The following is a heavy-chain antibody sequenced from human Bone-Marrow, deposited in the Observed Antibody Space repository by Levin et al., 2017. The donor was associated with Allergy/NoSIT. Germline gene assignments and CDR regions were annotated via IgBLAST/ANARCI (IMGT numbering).Heavy chain of an antibody. Sequence: GGSLRLSCAAAGFTLSSYAMHWVRQAPGKGLEWVAVISYDGSNENYADSVKGRFSISRDNSKNTLYVQMNSLRAEDTAVYYCATSNGRTGYSSGWLDAFDMWGQGTTVTVSS. CDR3: ATSNGRTGYSSGWLDAFDM. J-gene: IGHJ3*02. CDR2: ISYDGSNE. CDR1: GFTLSSYA. V-gene: IGHV3-30*03. D-gene: IGHD6-19*01.